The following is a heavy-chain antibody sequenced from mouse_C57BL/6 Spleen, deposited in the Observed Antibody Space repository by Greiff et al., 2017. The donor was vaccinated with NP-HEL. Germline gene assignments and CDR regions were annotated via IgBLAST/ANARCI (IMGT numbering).Heavy chain of an antibody. CDR3: ARGDLYYCYYVVAY. CDR2: ISSGSSTI. Sequence: DVHLVESGGGLVKPGGSLKLSCAASGFTFSDYGMHWVRQAPEKGLEWVAYISSGSSTIYYADTVKGRFTISRDNAKNTLFLQMTSLRSEDTAMYYCARGDLYYCYYVVAYWGQGTLVTVSA. CDR1: GFTFSDYG. V-gene: IGHV5-17*01. D-gene: IGHD2-3*01. J-gene: IGHJ3*01.